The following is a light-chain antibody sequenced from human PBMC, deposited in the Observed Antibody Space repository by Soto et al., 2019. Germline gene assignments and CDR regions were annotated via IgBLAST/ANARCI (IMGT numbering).Light chain of an antibody. J-gene: IGKJ2*01. CDR1: QSISSSH. Sequence: DIVLTQSPGTLSLSPGERATLSCRASQSISSSHLAWYQQKPGQAPRLLIYGATSRATDIPDKFSGSGSGTDFTLTISRLEPEDFEVYYCQQCGKSPYTFGPGTKVEIX. V-gene: IGKV3-20*01. CDR3: QQCGKSPYT. CDR2: GAT.